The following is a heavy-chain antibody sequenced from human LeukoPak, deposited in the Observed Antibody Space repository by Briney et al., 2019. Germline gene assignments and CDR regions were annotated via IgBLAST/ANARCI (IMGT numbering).Heavy chain of an antibody. CDR2: MNPTTSNT. Sequence: ASVKVSRKASGYTFTSYDINWVRQATGQGLEWMGWMNPTTSNTGYAQKFQGRVTMTRNTSTRTAYMELSSLRSEDTAVYYGVRGGYSYGFHCWGQGTLVTVSS. V-gene: IGHV1-8*01. J-gene: IGHJ4*02. D-gene: IGHD5-18*01. CDR1: GYTFTSYD. CDR3: VRGGYSYGFHC.